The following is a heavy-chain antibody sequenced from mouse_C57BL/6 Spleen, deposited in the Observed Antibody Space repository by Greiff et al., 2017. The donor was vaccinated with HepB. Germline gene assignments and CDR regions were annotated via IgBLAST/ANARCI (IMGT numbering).Heavy chain of an antibody. CDR2: INPNNGGT. CDR1: GYTFTDYN. CDR3: ARNYGSSYLWYFDV. V-gene: IGHV1-18*01. D-gene: IGHD1-1*01. J-gene: IGHJ1*03. Sequence: VQLQQSGPELVKPGASVKIPCKASGYTFTDYNMDWVKQSHGKSLEWIGDINPNNGGTIYNQKFKGKATLTVDKSSSTAYMELRSLTSEDPAVYYCARNYGSSYLWYFDVWGTGTTVTVSS.